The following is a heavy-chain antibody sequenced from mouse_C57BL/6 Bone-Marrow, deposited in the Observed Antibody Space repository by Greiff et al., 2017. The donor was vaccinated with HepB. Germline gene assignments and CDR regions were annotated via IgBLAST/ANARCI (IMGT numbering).Heavy chain of an antibody. CDR3: ARFDDGYPFDY. D-gene: IGHD2-3*01. Sequence: ESGPGLVKPSQSLSLTCSVTGYSITSGYYWNWIRQFPGNKLEWMGYISYDGSNNYNPSLKNRISITRDTSKNQFFLKLNSVTTEDTATYYCARFDDGYPFDYWGQGTTLTVSS. CDR2: ISYDGSN. J-gene: IGHJ2*01. CDR1: GYSITSGYY. V-gene: IGHV3-6*01.